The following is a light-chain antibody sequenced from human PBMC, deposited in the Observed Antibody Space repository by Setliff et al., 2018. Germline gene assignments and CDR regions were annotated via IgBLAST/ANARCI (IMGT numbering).Light chain of an antibody. CDR1: SGDIDPYNY. J-gene: IGLJ1*01. Sequence: QSALAQPPSASGSPGQSVTISCTGTSGDIDPYNYVSWYQQHPGKAPKLLIYEVSKRPSGVPDRFSGSKSGNTASLTISGLQAEDEADYYCSAYTSSSTYVFGTGTKVTVL. CDR3: SAYTSSSTYV. CDR2: EVS. V-gene: IGLV2-8*01.